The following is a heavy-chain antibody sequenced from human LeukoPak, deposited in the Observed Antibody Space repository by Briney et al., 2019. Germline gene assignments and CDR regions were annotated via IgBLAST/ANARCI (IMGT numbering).Heavy chain of an antibody. CDR2: IIGSGGST. CDR1: GFTFNTYG. J-gene: IGHJ4*02. D-gene: IGHD3-10*01. Sequence: GGSLRLSCAASGFTFNTYGMNWVRQAPGKGLEWVSAIIGSGGSTYYADSVKGRFTISRDNAKNTLYLQMNRLRVEDTAVYYCAGCGSGSYFDYWGQGTLVTVSS. CDR3: AGCGSGSYFDY. V-gene: IGHV3-23*01.